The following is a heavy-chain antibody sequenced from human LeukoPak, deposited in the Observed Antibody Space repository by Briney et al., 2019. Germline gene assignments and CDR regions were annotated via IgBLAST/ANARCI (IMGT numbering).Heavy chain of an antibody. D-gene: IGHD4-23*01. J-gene: IGHJ4*02. Sequence: QPGGSLRLSCAASGFTFDDYAMHWVRQAPGKVLEWVSLISGDGGSTYYADSVKGRFTISRGNSKTSQYLQINSLRTEDTALYYCASTTVADFDYWGQGTLVTVSS. CDR3: ASTTVADFDY. CDR2: ISGDGGST. V-gene: IGHV3-43*02. CDR1: GFTFDDYA.